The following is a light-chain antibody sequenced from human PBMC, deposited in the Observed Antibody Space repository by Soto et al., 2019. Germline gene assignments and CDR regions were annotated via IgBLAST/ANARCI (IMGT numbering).Light chain of an antibody. CDR3: TQSAQFPYT. V-gene: IGKV2-24*01. CDR1: QSIVDTDGHTY. J-gene: IGKJ2*01. Sequence: DIVRTQTPLSSPVTLGQSASISCRSSQSIVDTDGHTYLNWLQQRPGQPPRPLNYKISNRFSGVPDRFSGSGAGTAFTLKISRVEAEDVGVYYCTQSAQFPYTFGQGTKLEI. CDR2: KIS.